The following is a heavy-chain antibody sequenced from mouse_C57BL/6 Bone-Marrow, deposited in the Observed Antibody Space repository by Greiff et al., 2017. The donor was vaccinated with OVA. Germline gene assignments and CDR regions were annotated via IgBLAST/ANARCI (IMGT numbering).Heavy chain of an antibody. CDR2: ISRGSSTI. D-gene: IGHD1-1*01. Sequence: EVQRVESGGGLVRPGGSLKLSCAASGFTFSDYGMHWVRQAPEKGLEWVAYISRGSSTIYYADTVKGRFTISRDNAKNTLFMQMTSLRSEDTAMYYCASENYYGSSYAWFAYWGQGTLVTVSA. V-gene: IGHV5-17*01. CDR3: ASENYYGSSYAWFAY. J-gene: IGHJ3*01. CDR1: GFTFSDYG.